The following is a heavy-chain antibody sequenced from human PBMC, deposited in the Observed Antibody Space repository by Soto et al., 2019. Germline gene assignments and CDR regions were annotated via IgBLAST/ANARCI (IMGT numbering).Heavy chain of an antibody. CDR2: ISYDGSNK. V-gene: IGHV3-30-3*01. CDR3: ARGYYDFWSGYSDYYYGMDV. Sequence: QVQLLESEGGVVQPGRSLRLSCAASGFTFSSYAMHWVSQAPGKGLEWVAVISYDGSNKYYADSVKGRFTISRDNSKNTLYLQMNSLRAEDTAVYYCARGYYDFWSGYSDYYYGMDVWGQGTTVTVSS. J-gene: IGHJ6*02. D-gene: IGHD3-3*01. CDR1: GFTFSSYA.